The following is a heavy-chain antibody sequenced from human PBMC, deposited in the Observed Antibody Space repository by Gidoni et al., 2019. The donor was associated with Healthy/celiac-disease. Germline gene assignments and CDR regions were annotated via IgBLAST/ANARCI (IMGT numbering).Heavy chain of an antibody. J-gene: IGHJ6*02. CDR2: ISYDGSNK. CDR3: ARDLPDYGDYDGYYGMDV. V-gene: IGHV3-30*03. D-gene: IGHD4-17*01. Sequence: QVQLVESGGGVVQPGRSLRLSCSASGFTFSSSGMHWGRQAPGKGRELVAVISYDGSNKYYADSVKGRFTISRENSKNTLYLQMNSLRAEDTAVYYCARDLPDYGDYDGYYGMDVWGQGTTVTVSS. CDR1: GFTFSSSG.